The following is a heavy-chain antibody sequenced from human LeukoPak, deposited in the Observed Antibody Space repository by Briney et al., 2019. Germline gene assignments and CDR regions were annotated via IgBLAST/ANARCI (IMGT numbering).Heavy chain of an antibody. CDR3: AKPGISAAGTYFFDN. J-gene: IGHJ4*02. V-gene: IGHV3-23*01. Sequence: GGSLRLSCEASGITFSSYWMSWVRQAPGKGLEWVSTISGSGGSTYYADSVKGRFTMSRDNSKNTLYLQMNSLRADDTAVYYCAKPGISAAGTYFFDNWGQGTLVTVSS. D-gene: IGHD6-13*01. CDR1: GITFSSYW. CDR2: ISGSGGST.